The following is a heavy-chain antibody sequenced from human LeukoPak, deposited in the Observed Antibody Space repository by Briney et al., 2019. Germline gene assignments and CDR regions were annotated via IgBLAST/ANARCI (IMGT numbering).Heavy chain of an antibody. D-gene: IGHD3-10*01. V-gene: IGHV3-23*01. J-gene: IGHJ4*01. CDR3: AKYTSGTSYRGLDQ. Sequence: GGSLRLSCGASGLTVSSYAMSWVRQAPGKGLEWVSTIIGSAANTYYADSVKGRFTISRDESKNTVYLQMNSLRAEDTAVYSCAKYTSGTSYRGLDQWGHGTLVTVSS. CDR1: GLTVSSYA. CDR2: IIGSAANT.